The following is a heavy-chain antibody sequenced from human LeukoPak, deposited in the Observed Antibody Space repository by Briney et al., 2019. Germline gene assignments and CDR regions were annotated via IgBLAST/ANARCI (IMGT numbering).Heavy chain of an antibody. J-gene: IGHJ6*03. CDR2: ISSSSSYI. D-gene: IGHD2-15*01. CDR3: ARDKTHCSGGSCSGYYYYMDV. V-gene: IGHV3-21*01. CDR1: GFTFTTYG. Sequence: GGSLRLSCSASGFTFTTYGMNWVRQAPGKGLEWVSSISSSSSYIYYADSVKGRFTISRDNAKNSLYLQMNSLRAEDTAVYYCARDKTHCSGGSCSGYYYYMDVWGKGTTVTVSS.